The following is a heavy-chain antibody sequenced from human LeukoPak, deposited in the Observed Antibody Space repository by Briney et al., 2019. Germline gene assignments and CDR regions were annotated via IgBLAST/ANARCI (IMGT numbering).Heavy chain of an antibody. CDR1: GFTFSSYG. J-gene: IGHJ4*02. CDR2: IWYDGSNK. D-gene: IGHD3-22*01. Sequence: GGSLRLSCAASGFTFSSYGMHWVRQAPGKGLEWVAVIWYDGSNKYYADSVKGRFTISRDNSKNTLYLQMHSLRAEDTAVYYCARGGYYYLLDYWGQGTLVTVSS. CDR3: ARGGYYYLLDY. V-gene: IGHV3-33*01.